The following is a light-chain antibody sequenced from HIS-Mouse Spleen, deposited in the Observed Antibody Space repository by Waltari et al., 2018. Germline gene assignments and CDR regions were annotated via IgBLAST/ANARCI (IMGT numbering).Light chain of an antibody. CDR2: EDS. Sequence: SYVLPQPPSVSVAPGKTARITCSGDALPKKYAYWYQKKSGQAPVLVIYEDSKRPSGIPERFSGSSSGTMATLTISGAQVEDEADYYCYSTDSSGNHRVFGGGTKLTVL. J-gene: IGLJ2*01. V-gene: IGLV3-10*01. CDR3: YSTDSSGNHRV. CDR1: ALPKKY.